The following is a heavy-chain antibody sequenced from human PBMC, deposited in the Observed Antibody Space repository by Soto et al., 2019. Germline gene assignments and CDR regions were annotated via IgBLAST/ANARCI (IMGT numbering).Heavy chain of an antibody. CDR2: INAGSGNT. J-gene: IGHJ4*02. CDR3: ARSIVVVTALDY. D-gene: IGHD2-21*02. CDR1: GYTFTSYA. V-gene: IGHV1-3*01. Sequence: GASVKVSCKASGYTFTSYAMHWVRQAPGQRLEWMGWINAGSGNTKYSQKFQGRVTITRDTYASTAYMELSSLRSEDTAVYYCARSIVVVTALDYWGQGTLVTVSS.